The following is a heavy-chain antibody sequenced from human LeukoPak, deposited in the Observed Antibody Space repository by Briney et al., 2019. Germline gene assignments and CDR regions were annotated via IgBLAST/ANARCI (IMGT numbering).Heavy chain of an antibody. CDR1: GFTFSDNY. J-gene: IGHJ3*02. V-gene: IGHV3-11*03. D-gene: IGHD3-10*01. CDR3: APSFGSGSSI. Sequence: GGSLKLSCAASGFTFSDNYMSWFRQAPGKGLEWVSYISSSATYTNYADSVKGRFTISRDNSKNSLYLQMSSLGAEDTAVYYCAPSFGSGSSIWGQGTMVTVSS. CDR2: ISSSATYT.